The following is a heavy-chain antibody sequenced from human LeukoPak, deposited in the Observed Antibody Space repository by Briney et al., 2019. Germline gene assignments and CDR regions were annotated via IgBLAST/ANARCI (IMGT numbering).Heavy chain of an antibody. V-gene: IGHV4-61*02. CDR3: ARGGWNKFDY. CDR1: GASISSGSYY. Sequence: SETLSLTCTVSGASISSGSYYWSWIRQPAGKGLEWIGRIYTGGSTNYNPSLKSRVTISVDTSKRQFSLKLSSVTAADTAVYYCARGGWNKFDYWGQGTLVTVSS. J-gene: IGHJ4*02. D-gene: IGHD3-22*01. CDR2: IYTGGST.